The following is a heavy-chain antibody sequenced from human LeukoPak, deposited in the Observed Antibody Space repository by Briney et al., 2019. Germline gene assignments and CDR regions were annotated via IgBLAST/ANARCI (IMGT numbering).Heavy chain of an antibody. D-gene: IGHD2-21*02. CDR2: ISGSGGST. CDR3: AKSHHVTAIDY. V-gene: IGHV3-23*01. J-gene: IGHJ4*02. Sequence: GGSLRLSCAASGFTFSHYGMTWVRQAPGKGLEWVSAISGSGGSTYYAGSVKGRFTISRDNSKNTLYLQMNSLRADDTAVYYCAKSHHVTAIDYWGQGTLVTVSS. CDR1: GFTFSHYG.